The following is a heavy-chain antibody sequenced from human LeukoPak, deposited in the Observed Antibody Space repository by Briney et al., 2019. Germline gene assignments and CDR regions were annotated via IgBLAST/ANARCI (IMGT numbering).Heavy chain of an antibody. D-gene: IGHD4-17*01. V-gene: IGHV3-21*04. J-gene: IGHJ1*01. Sequence: GGSLRLSCAASGFTFSSFSMNWVRQAPGKGLEWVSSIISSSRHIYYADSVKGRFTIFRDDAKNSLFLQMDSLRVEDTAMYYCVRNFSTVTTAYLHHWGQGTLLTVSS. CDR3: VRNFSTVTTAYLHH. CDR2: IISSSRHI. CDR1: GFTFSSFS.